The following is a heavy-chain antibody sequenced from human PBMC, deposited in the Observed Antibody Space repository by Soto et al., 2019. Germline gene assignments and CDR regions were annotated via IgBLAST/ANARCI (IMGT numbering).Heavy chain of an antibody. J-gene: IGHJ5*02. V-gene: IGHV4-4*02. CDR1: GDSINNSHW. Sequence: QVQLQESGPGLVQPSGTLSLTCAVSGDSINNSHWWSWVRQTPGKGLEWIGETYHSGTTNYNPSRKTRVTISIDKSKNQFSLKMHSVTAADTAVYYCARVVNSSPARGPNWFDPWGQGALVTVSS. CDR2: TYHSGTT. D-gene: IGHD6-13*01. CDR3: ARVVNSSPARGPNWFDP.